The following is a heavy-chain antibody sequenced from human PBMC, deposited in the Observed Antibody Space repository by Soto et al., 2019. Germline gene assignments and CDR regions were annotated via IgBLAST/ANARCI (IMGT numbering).Heavy chain of an antibody. Sequence: APSEVTWKASCYTFTSYGISWVRQAPGQGLEWMGWISAYNGNTNYAQKLQGRVTMTTDTSTSTAYMELRSLRSDDTAVYYCAREGITGTTGYDHDYYYYYGMDVWGQGGTVT. CDR1: CYTFTSYG. J-gene: IGHJ6*02. V-gene: IGHV1-18*01. CDR2: ISAYNGNT. D-gene: IGHD1-7*01. CDR3: AREGITGTTGYDHDYYYYYGMDV.